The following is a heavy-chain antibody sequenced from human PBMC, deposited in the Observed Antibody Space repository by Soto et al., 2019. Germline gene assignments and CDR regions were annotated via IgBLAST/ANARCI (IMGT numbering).Heavy chain of an antibody. J-gene: IGHJ4*02. CDR1: GFSLFTSGVG. D-gene: IGHD5-12*01. Sequence: QITLKESGPTLVKPTQTLTLTCTFSGFSLFTSGVGVGWIRQPPGEALEWLALIYWDDDKRYSRILRSRLTIHKEITKNQVVLTVTNMEPMDTATYYCAHKGDGYRGFKYWGQGSLVTVSS. CDR2: IYWDDDK. V-gene: IGHV2-5*02. CDR3: AHKGDGYRGFKY.